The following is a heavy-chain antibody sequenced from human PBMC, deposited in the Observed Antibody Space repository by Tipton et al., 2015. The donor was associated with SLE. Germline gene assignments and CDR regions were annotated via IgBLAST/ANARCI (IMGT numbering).Heavy chain of an antibody. CDR3: ARGLPRVAAAGTAYYFDY. Sequence: TLSLTCTVSGGSISSYYWSWIRQPPGKGLEWIGEINHSGSTNYNPSLKSRVTISVDTSKNQFSLKLSSVTAADTAVYYCARGLPRVAAAGTAYYFDYWGQGTQVTVSS. CDR1: GGSISSYY. V-gene: IGHV4-34*01. J-gene: IGHJ4*02. CDR2: INHSGST. D-gene: IGHD6-13*01.